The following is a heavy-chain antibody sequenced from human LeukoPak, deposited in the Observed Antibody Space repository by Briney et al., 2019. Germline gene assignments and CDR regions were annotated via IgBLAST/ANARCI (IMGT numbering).Heavy chain of an antibody. CDR1: GGSFSGCY. V-gene: IGHV4-34*01. Sequence: SETLSLTCAVYGGSFSGCYWSWIRQPPGKGLEWIGEINHSGSTNYNPSLKSRVTISVDTSKNQFSLKLSSVSAADTAVYYCARHSDSYGDRGPGYWGQATLVTVSS. J-gene: IGHJ4*02. CDR2: INHSGST. D-gene: IGHD5-18*01. CDR3: ARHSDSYGDRGPGY.